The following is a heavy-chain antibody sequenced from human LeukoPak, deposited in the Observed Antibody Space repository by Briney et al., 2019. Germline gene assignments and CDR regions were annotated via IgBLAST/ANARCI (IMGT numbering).Heavy chain of an antibody. CDR2: IAGSSGYI. J-gene: IGHJ4*01. D-gene: IGHD2-21*02. Sequence: GGSLRLSCAASGFTFSSYTMNWVRQAPGKGLEWVSSIAGSSGYISYADSVKGRSTISRDNAKKSLYLQMTSLTAADTAVYYCARDRGAYCGGDCYLGFDYWGRGTLVTVSS. CDR3: ARDRGAYCGGDCYLGFDY. CDR1: GFTFSSYT. V-gene: IGHV3-21*01.